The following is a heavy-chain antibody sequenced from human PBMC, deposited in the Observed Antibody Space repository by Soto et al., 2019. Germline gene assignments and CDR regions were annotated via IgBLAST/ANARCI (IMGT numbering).Heavy chain of an antibody. CDR1: GYTFTSYD. Sequence: QVQLVQSGAEVKKPGASVKVSCKASGYTFTSYDINWVRQATGQGLEWMGWMNPNSGNTGYAQKFQGRVTMTRXXSXSXXYMELSSLRSEDTAVYYCASRYCSGGSCYDASFDYWGQGTLVTVSS. J-gene: IGHJ4*02. V-gene: IGHV1-8*01. CDR2: MNPNSGNT. CDR3: ASRYCSGGSCYDASFDY. D-gene: IGHD2-15*01.